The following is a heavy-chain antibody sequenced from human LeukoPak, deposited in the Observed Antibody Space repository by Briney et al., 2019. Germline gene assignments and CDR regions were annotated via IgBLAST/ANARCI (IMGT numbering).Heavy chain of an antibody. D-gene: IGHD6-19*01. J-gene: IGHJ3*02. V-gene: IGHV3-53*01. Sequence: TGGSLRLSCAASGFTVSSNYMSWVRQAPGKGLEWVSVIYSGGSTYYADSVKGRFTISRDNSKNTLYLQMNSLRAEDTAVYYCAKVLSSGWDAFDIWGQGTMVTVSS. CDR3: AKVLSSGWDAFDI. CDR2: IYSGGST. CDR1: GFTVSSNY.